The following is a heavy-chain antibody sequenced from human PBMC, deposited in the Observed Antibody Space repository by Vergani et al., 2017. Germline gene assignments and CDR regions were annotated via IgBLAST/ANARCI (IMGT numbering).Heavy chain of an antibody. J-gene: IGHJ6*03. V-gene: IGHV2-5*04. CDR3: VYTKNECGTTNCFYPFYYYYYMDV. D-gene: IGHD1-1*01. CDR1: GFSLNTRGVS. Sequence: QITLKESGPTLVKPTQTLTLTCTFSGFSLNTRGVSVAWIPQPPGKALHSLALIYWNDDQHYSPSLNNMVTITKDTSKNQVVHTMTNMVYVDTSTYYCVYTKNECGTTNCFYPFYYYYYMDVWGKGTTVTVSS. CDR2: IYWNDDQ.